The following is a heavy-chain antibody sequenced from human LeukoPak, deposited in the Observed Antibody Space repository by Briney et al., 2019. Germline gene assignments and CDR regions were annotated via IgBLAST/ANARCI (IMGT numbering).Heavy chain of an antibody. V-gene: IGHV3-21*01. J-gene: IGHJ2*01. Sequence: GGSLRLSCAASGFTFSSYSMIWVRQAPGKGLEWVSSISSSSSYIYYADSVKGRFTISRDNAKNSLYLQMSSLRAEDTAVYYCAREERDGYNYYWYFDLWGRGALVTVSS. D-gene: IGHD5-24*01. CDR1: GFTFSSYS. CDR2: ISSSSSYI. CDR3: AREERDGYNYYWYFDL.